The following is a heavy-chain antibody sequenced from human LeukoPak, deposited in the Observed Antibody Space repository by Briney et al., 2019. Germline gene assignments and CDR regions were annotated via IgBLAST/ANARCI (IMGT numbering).Heavy chain of an antibody. D-gene: IGHD3-9*01. CDR1: GFTFDDYA. CDR2: IDWNGGGA. V-gene: IGHV3-20*04. J-gene: IGHJ4*02. Sequence: GGSLRLSCAASGFTFDDYAMSWVRQAPGKGLEWVSAIDWNGGGAGYADSVKGRFTISRDNAKNSLYLQVNSLRAEDTALYYCARRYDILTGYYVYYFDYWGQGTLVTVSS. CDR3: ARRYDILTGYYVYYFDY.